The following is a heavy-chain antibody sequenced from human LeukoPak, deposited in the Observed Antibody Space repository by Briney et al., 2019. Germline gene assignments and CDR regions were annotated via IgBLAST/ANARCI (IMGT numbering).Heavy chain of an antibody. CDR2: FDPEDGET. J-gene: IGHJ3*02. D-gene: IGHD3-3*01. CDR1: GYTGIELS. V-gene: IGHV1-24*01. CDR3: ATHTIFGVVTYASLI. Sequence: GAPVKVSCKVSGYTGIELSMHWVRQTPGKGLEWLGGFDPEDGETKYAQKFQGRVTMTEDTSTDTAYMELSSLTSEDTAVYYCATHTIFGVVTYASLIWGRGTLVTVSS.